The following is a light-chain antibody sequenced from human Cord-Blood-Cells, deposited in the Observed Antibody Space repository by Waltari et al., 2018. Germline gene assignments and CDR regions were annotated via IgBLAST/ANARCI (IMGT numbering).Light chain of an antibody. Sequence: IQMTQSPSSLSASVGDRVTITSQASQDISNYLNCYQQKPWKAPKLLLYDASNLETGVPSRFSGSGSGTDLTFTISSLQPEDIATYYCQQYVNPPYTFGHRTKLEI. CDR1: QDISNY. J-gene: IGKJ2*01. V-gene: IGKV1-33*01. CDR2: DAS. CDR3: QQYVNPPYT.